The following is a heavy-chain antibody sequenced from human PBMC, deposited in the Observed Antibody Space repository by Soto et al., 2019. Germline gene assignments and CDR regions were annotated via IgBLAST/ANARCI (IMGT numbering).Heavy chain of an antibody. D-gene: IGHD3-9*01. Sequence: SETLSLTCTVSGGSISSYYWSWIRQPPGKGLEWIGYIYYSGSTNYNPSLKSRVTISVDTSKNQFSLKLSSVTAADTAVYYCARVSGSSRYFDHSRKHYAFDIWGQGTMVTVSS. V-gene: IGHV4-59*01. CDR3: ARVSGSSRYFDHSRKHYAFDI. CDR2: IYYSGST. J-gene: IGHJ3*02. CDR1: GGSISSYY.